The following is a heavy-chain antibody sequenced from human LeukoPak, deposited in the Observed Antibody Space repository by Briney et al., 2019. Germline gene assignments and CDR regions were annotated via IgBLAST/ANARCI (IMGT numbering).Heavy chain of an antibody. Sequence: SVKVSCKASGGTFSSYAISWVRQAPGQGLEWMGGIIPIFGTANYAQKFQGRVTITADKSTSTAYMELSSLKTEDTAVYYCTRHILVDYEGINWFDPWGQGTLVTVSS. D-gene: IGHD2-21*01. J-gene: IGHJ5*02. CDR1: GGTFSSYA. V-gene: IGHV1-69*06. CDR2: IIPIFGTA. CDR3: TRHILVDYEGINWFDP.